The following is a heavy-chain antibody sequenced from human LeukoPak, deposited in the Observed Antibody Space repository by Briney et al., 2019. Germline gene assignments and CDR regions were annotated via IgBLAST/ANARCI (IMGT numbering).Heavy chain of an antibody. CDR2: ISYDGSNK. Sequence: GGSLRLSCAASGFTFSSYAMHWVRQAPGKGLEWVAVISYDGSNKYYADSVKGRFTISRDNSKNTLYLQMNSLRAEDTAVYYCARDVGYCSGGSCYPVFDYWGQGTLVTVSS. D-gene: IGHD2-15*01. J-gene: IGHJ4*02. CDR1: GFTFSSYA. V-gene: IGHV3-30*04. CDR3: ARDVGYCSGGSCYPVFDY.